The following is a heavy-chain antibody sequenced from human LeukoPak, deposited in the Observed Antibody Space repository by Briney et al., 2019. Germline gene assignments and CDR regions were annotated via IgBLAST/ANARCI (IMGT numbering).Heavy chain of an antibody. J-gene: IGHJ4*02. CDR3: ARNKEGKSLDY. V-gene: IGHV1-2*02. CDR2: MNPNSGGT. CDR1: GYTFSSNY. Sequence: ASVKVSCKASGYTFSSNYMHWVRQAPGQGLEWMAWMNPNSGGTSYAQKFQGRVTMTRDTSISTAYMELSRLRFDDTAVYYCARNKEGKSLDYWGQGTLVTVSS.